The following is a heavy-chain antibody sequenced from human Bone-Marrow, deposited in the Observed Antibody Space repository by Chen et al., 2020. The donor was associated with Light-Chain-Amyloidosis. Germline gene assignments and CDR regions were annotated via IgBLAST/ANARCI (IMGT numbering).Heavy chain of an antibody. Sequence: QVQLVQSGAEVKKPGASVKVSCKASGYTFTGYYMHWVRQAPGQGLEWMGWINPNSGGTNYAQKFQGRVTMTRDTSISTAYMELSRLRSDDTAVYYCARILWAVAGTRWFDPWGQGTLVTVSS. D-gene: IGHD6-19*01. V-gene: IGHV1-2*02. J-gene: IGHJ5*02. CDR2: INPNSGGT. CDR1: GYTFTGYY. CDR3: ARILWAVAGTRWFDP.